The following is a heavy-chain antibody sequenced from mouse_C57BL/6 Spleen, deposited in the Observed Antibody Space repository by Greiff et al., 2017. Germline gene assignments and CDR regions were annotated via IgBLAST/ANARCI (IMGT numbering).Heavy chain of an antibody. D-gene: IGHD2-3*01. CDR3: ATSYDGYYVPFAY. CDR1: GYTFTSYW. J-gene: IGHJ3*01. V-gene: IGHV1-69*01. CDR2: IDPSDSYT. Sequence: QVQLKQPGAELVMPGASVKLSCKASGYTFTSYWMHWVKQRPGQGLEWIGEIDPSDSYTNYNQKFKGKSTLTVDKSSSTAYMQLSSLTSEDSAVYYCATSYDGYYVPFAYWGQGTLVTVSA.